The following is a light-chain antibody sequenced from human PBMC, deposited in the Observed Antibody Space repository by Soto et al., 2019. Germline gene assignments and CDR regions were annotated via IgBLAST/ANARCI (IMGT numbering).Light chain of an antibody. CDR1: QSVGSTY. CDR2: GVS. Sequence: EIVLTQSPGTLSLSPGERATLSCRASQSVGSTYLAWYQQKGGQAPKLLIYGVSSRATGIPDRFSGSGSGTDFTLTSSRVDAEDFAVYYCQQYGTPPLTFGPGTRVDI. V-gene: IGKV3-20*01. CDR3: QQYGTPPLT. J-gene: IGKJ3*01.